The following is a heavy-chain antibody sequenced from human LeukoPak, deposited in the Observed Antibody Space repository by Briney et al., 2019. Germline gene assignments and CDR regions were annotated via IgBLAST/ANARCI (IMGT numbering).Heavy chain of an antibody. D-gene: IGHD3-9*01. V-gene: IGHV4-34*01. CDR3: ARGGGNLLPYFDPKSYHYMDV. CDR1: GGSLSGYY. J-gene: IGHJ6*03. CDR2: INHSGRT. Sequence: SETLSLTCAVYGGSLSGYYWAWIRQPPGQGLEGIGEINHSGRTNYNPSLKSRATVSVDTSKSQFSLKLTSVTAADTALYFCARGGGNLLPYFDPKSYHYMDVWGKGTTVTVSS.